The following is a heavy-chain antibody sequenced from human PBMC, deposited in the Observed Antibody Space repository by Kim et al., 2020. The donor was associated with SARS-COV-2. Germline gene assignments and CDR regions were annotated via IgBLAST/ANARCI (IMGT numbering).Heavy chain of an antibody. V-gene: IGHV3-64*01. Sequence: GGSLRLSCAASGFTFSSYAMHWVRQAPGKGLEYVSAISSNGGSTYYANSVKGRFTISRDNSKNTLYLQMGSLRTEDMAVYYCARDRIGGYWGQGTLVTVSS. CDR1: GFTFSSYA. CDR2: ISSNGGST. CDR3: ARDRIGGY. J-gene: IGHJ4*02. D-gene: IGHD3-10*01.